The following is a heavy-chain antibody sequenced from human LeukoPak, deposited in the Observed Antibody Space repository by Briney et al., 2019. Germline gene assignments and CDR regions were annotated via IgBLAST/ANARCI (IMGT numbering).Heavy chain of an antibody. J-gene: IGHJ4*02. Sequence: GGSLRLSCTASGLAFSDYWMSWVRQAPGKGLEWLTNINQDGSQTSYVDSVRGRFTVSRDNAKNSLYLQMNSLRADDTAVYYCARDSSPRYSGYDWVYWGRGTLVTVSS. CDR2: INQDGSQT. V-gene: IGHV3-7*01. D-gene: IGHD5-12*01. CDR3: ARDSSPRYSGYDWVY. CDR1: GLAFSDYW.